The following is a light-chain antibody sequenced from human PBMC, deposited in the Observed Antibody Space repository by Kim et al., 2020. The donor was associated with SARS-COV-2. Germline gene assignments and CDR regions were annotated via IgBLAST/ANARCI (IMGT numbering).Light chain of an antibody. CDR2: EDN. Sequence: NFMLTQPHSVSESPGKTVTISCTRSSGSIASNYVQCYQQRPGSAPTTVIYEDNQRPSGVPDRFSGSIDSSSNSASLTISGLKTEDEADYYCQSYDSINVVFGGGTQLTVL. V-gene: IGLV6-57*04. CDR3: QSYDSINVV. J-gene: IGLJ2*01. CDR1: SGSIASNY.